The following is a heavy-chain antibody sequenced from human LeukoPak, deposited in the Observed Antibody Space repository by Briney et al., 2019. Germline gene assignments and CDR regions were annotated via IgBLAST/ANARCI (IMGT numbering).Heavy chain of an antibody. CDR2: IYYSGST. D-gene: IGHD4-17*01. CDR1: GGSISSSSYY. J-gene: IGHJ4*02. V-gene: IGHV4-61*05. Sequence: KASETLSLTCTVSGGSISSSSYYWGWIRQPPGKGLEWIGYIYYSGSTNYNPSLKSRVTISVDTSKNQFSLKLSSVTAADTAVYYCARAHGDYFDYWGQGTLVTVSS. CDR3: ARAHGDYFDY.